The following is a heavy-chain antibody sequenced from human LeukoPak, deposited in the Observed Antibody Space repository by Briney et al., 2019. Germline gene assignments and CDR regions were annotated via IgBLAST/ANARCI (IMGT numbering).Heavy chain of an antibody. D-gene: IGHD4-17*01. CDR1: GFIFREYA. V-gene: IGHV3-23*01. CDR3: ARDPNGDYIGAFDN. CDR2: ITASDYTT. Sequence: QTGGSLRLSCAASGFIFREYAMTWVRQAPGKGLEWVSSITASDYTTHADSVKGRFTISRDNSKNTLYLQMDSLRGDDTALYHCARDPNGDYIGAFDNWGQGTMVTVSS. J-gene: IGHJ3*02.